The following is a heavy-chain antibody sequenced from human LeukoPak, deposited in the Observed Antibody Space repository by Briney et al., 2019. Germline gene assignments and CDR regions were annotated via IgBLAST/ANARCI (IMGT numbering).Heavy chain of an antibody. CDR3: ASRVGYSRYNWFDP. Sequence: SETLSLTCAVSGGSISSSNWWSWVRQPPGKGLERIGEIYHSGSTNYNPSLKSRVTISVDKSKNQFSLKLSSVTAADTAVYYCASRVGYSRYNWFDPWGQGTLVTVSS. J-gene: IGHJ5*02. V-gene: IGHV4-4*02. CDR2: IYHSGST. CDR1: GGSISSSNW. D-gene: IGHD6-13*01.